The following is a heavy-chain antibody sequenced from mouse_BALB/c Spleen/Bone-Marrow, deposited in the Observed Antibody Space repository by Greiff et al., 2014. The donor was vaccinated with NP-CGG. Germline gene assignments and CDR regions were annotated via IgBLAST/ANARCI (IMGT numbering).Heavy chain of an antibody. Sequence: QVQLQQSGAELVKPGASVRLSRKASGYTFTNYYMYWVKQRPGQGLEWIGEINPSNGGTNFNEKFKSKATLTVDESSNTTYMQLSSLTSEDSAVYYCTRSGNYLFAYWGQGTLVTVSA. V-gene: IGHV1S81*02. CDR1: GYTFTNYY. J-gene: IGHJ3*01. D-gene: IGHD2-1*01. CDR2: INPSNGGT. CDR3: TRSGNYLFAY.